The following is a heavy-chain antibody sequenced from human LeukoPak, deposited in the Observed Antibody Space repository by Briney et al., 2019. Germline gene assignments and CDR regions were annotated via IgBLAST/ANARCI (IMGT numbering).Heavy chain of an antibody. V-gene: IGHV1-46*01. D-gene: IGHD1-26*01. CDR2: IDPNSGNI. Sequence: GASVKVSCKASGYTFTSSYMHWVRQAPGRGLEWMGMIDPNSGNINYAKKFQGRVTVTRDTSTSTVYMELSSLRSEDTAVYYCAREPTSGSCYFDYWGQGTLVTVS. J-gene: IGHJ4*02. CDR3: AREPTSGSCYFDY. CDR1: GYTFTSSY.